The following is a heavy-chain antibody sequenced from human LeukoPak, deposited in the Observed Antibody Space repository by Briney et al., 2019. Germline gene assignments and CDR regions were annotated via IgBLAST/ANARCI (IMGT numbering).Heavy chain of an antibody. Sequence: PSETLSLTSSVSGGSISSGGYYLSWIRQHPGKGLEWIGYIYYSGSTYYNPSLKSRVTISVDTSKNQFSLKLSSVTAADTAVYYCARVASEDGLRVYMDVWGKGTTVTVS. J-gene: IGHJ6*03. D-gene: IGHD2-15*01. CDR1: GGSISSGGYY. CDR3: ARVASEDGLRVYMDV. V-gene: IGHV4-31*03. CDR2: IYYSGST.